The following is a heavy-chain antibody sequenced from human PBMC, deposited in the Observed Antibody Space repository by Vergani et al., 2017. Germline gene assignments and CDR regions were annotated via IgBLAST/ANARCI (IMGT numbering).Heavy chain of an antibody. CDR3: RGEMDV. CDR2: ISNDGRHT. V-gene: IGHV3-30*04. Sequence: LVESGGGVVQPGRSLRLSCATYGFIFQNYTMHWVRQAPGKGLEWVALISNDGRHTYYADSVRGRFSISRDNSKNTLYLQMNSLRTEDTANYYCRGEMDVWGKGTTVTVSS. J-gene: IGHJ6*04. CDR1: GFIFQNYT.